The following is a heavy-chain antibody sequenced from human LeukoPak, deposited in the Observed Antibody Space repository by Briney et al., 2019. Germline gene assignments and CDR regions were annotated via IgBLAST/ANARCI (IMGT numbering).Heavy chain of an antibody. V-gene: IGHV4-39*07. D-gene: IGHD6-19*01. CDR2: IYYSGST. CDR1: GGSISSSSYY. J-gene: IGHJ5*02. CDR3: ARGNSGIAVAVLNWFDP. Sequence: PSETLSLTCTVSGGSISSSSYYWGWIRQPPGKGLEWIGSIYYSGSTYYNPSLKSRVTISVDTSKNQFSLKLSSVTAADTAVYYCARGNSGIAVAVLNWFDPWGQGTLVTVSS.